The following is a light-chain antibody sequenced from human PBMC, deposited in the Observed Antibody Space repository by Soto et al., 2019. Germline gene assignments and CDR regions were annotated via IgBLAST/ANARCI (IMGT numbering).Light chain of an antibody. CDR3: LQKYFYPFT. J-gene: IGKJ3*01. CDR1: QGIRND. CDR2: AAS. V-gene: IGKV1-6*01. Sequence: AIQMTQSPSSLSASVGDRVTITCRASQGIRNDLDWFQQKPGKAPKLLIYAASNLQSGVPARFSGSGSGTDFTLTISGPQPEDFATYYCLQKYFYPFTFGPGTKVDIK.